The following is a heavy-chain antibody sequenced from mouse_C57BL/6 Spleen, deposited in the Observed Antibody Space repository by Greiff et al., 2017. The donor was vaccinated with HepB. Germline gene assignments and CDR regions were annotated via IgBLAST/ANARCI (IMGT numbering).Heavy chain of an antibody. Sequence: EVQLQQSGPVLVKPGASVKMSCKASGYTFTDYYMNWVKQSHGKSLEWIGVINPYNGGTSYNQKFKGKATLTVDKSSSTAYMELNSLTSEDSAVYYCAITVTTVVDSYAMDYWGQGTSVTVSS. CDR2: INPYNGGT. CDR3: AITVTTVVDSYAMDY. D-gene: IGHD1-1*01. V-gene: IGHV1-19*01. CDR1: GYTFTDYY. J-gene: IGHJ4*01.